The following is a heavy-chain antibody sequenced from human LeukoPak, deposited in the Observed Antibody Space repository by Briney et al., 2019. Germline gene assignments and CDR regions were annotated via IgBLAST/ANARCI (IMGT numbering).Heavy chain of an antibody. V-gene: IGHV3-11*01. CDR2: ISSSGSTI. CDR1: GFTFSDYY. CDR3: AKASAMIVVVSKHFDY. D-gene: IGHD3-22*01. J-gene: IGHJ4*02. Sequence: GGSLRLSCAASGFTFSDYYMNWIRQAPGKGLEWVSYISSSGSTIYYADSVKGRFTISRDNSKNTLYLQMNSLRAEDTAVYYCAKASAMIVVVSKHFDYWGQGTLVTVSS.